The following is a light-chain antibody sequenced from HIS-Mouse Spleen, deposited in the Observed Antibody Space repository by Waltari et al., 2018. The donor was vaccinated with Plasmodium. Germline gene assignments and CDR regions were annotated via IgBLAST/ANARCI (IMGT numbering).Light chain of an antibody. Sequence: SYELTQPPPMSVSPGQTARLPCPGDAFPKKYAHWYQQKSDQAPVLVIYEDSKRPSGIPERFSGSSSGTMATLTISGAQVEDEADYYCYSTDSSGNHRVFGGGTKLTVL. CDR3: YSTDSSGNHRV. J-gene: IGLJ3*02. CDR1: AFPKKY. CDR2: EDS. V-gene: IGLV3-10*01.